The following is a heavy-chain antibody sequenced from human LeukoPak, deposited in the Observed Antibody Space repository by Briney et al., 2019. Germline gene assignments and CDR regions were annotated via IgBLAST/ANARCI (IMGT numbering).Heavy chain of an antibody. CDR3: ARDSVSMITFGGVIPRPFDY. CDR1: GYTFTSYG. Sequence: GASVKVSCKASGYTFTSYGISWVRQAPGQGLAWMGWISAYNGNPNYAQKLQGRVTMTTDTSTSTAYMELRSLRSDGPAVYYCARDSVSMITFGGVIPRPFDYWGQGTLVTVSS. CDR2: ISAYNGNP. J-gene: IGHJ4*02. V-gene: IGHV1-18*01. D-gene: IGHD3-16*02.